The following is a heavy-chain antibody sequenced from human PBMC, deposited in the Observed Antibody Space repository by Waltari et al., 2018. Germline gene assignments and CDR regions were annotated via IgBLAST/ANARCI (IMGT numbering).Heavy chain of an antibody. CDR1: GGSFSGFY. CDR2: IDDSGNT. J-gene: IGHJ2*01. V-gene: IGHV4-34*01. Sequence: QVQLQQWGAGLLKPSETLSLTCAVYGGSFSGFYWSWIRQPPGKGLEWIGEIDDSGNTNYNPSLKSRVTMSVDASKKQFSLNVSSVTAADTAVYYCARVDSGYYALWYFDLWGRGTLVTVSS. D-gene: IGHD3-22*01. CDR3: ARVDSGYYALWYFDL.